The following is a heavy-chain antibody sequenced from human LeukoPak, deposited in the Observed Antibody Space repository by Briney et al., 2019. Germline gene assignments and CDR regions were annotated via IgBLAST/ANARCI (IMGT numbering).Heavy chain of an antibody. Sequence: GGSLRLSCAASGYTFSRYAVHRVRQAPGKGLEWVAVISNDGNSQYYTDSVKGRFTISRDNSKNTLYLQMNSLRYDDTALYYCVRNLTVTIYYFYYGMDVWGHGTTVIVAS. V-gene: IGHV3-30-3*01. CDR1: GYTFSRYA. J-gene: IGHJ6*02. CDR2: ISNDGNSQ. CDR3: VRNLTVTIYYFYYGMDV. D-gene: IGHD4-17*01.